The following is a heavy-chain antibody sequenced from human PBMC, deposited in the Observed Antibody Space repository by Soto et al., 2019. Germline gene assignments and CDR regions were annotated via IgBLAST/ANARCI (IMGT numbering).Heavy chain of an antibody. V-gene: IGHV3-73*01. CDR1: GFTFSDSA. CDR2: IRSKHNSYAT. CDR3: TRHLSDY. Sequence: EVQLVESGGGLVQPGGSLRLSCAASGFTFSDSAIHWVRQASGKGLEWVGRIRSKHNSYATAYAASVKGRFTISSDASQNMASLQMTSLKTEDTAVYFCTRHLSDYWGQGALVTVSS. J-gene: IGHJ4*02.